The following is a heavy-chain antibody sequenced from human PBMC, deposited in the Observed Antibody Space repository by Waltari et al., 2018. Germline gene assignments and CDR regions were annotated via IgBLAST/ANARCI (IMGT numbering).Heavy chain of an antibody. CDR2: ISWDGGST. Sequence: EVQLVESGGVVVQPGGSLRLSCAASGFTFDDYTMHWVRQAPGKGLAWVSLISWDGGSTYYADSVKGRFTISRDNSKNSLYLQMNSLRTGDTALYYCARTGEDYYGMDVWGQGTTVTVSS. CDR3: ARTGEDYYGMDV. CDR1: GFTFDDYT. D-gene: IGHD7-27*01. V-gene: IGHV3-43*01. J-gene: IGHJ6*02.